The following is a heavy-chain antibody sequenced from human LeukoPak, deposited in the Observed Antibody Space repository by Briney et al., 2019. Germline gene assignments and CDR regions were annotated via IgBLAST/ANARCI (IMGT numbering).Heavy chain of an antibody. D-gene: IGHD3-10*01. CDR2: IYSGGST. J-gene: IGHJ4*02. CDR1: GFTFSSYW. Sequence: PGGSLRLSCAASGFTFSSYWMSWVRQAPGKGLEWVSVIYSGGSTYYADSVKGRFTVSRDNSKNTLFLQMNSLRVDDTAVYYCARGLWFGELLDWGQGTLVTVSS. V-gene: IGHV3-53*01. CDR3: ARGLWFGELLD.